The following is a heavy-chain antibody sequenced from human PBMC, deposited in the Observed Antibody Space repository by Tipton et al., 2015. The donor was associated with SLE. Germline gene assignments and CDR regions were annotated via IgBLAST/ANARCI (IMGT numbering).Heavy chain of an antibody. V-gene: IGHV3-13*05. D-gene: IGHD2-2*01. CDR1: GFTFSSYD. Sequence: SLRLSCAASGFTFSSYDMHWVRQATGKGLEWVSAIGTAGDPYYPGSVKGRFTISRENAKNSLYLQMNSLRAGDTAVYYCARGRPAANYWYFDLWGRGTLVTVSS. CDR2: IGTAGDP. CDR3: ARGRPAANYWYFDL. J-gene: IGHJ2*01.